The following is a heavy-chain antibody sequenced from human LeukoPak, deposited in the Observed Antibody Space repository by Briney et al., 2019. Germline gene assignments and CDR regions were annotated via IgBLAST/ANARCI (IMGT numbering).Heavy chain of an antibody. CDR3: AKGVISWIAAAGPYDAFDI. V-gene: IGHV1-8*01. CDR1: GYTFTSYD. Sequence: ASVKVSCKASGYTFTSYDINWVRQATGQGLEWMGWMNPNSGNTGYAQKFQGGVTMTRNTSISTAYMELSSLRSEDMALYYCAKGVISWIAAAGPYDAFDIWGQGTMVTVSS. D-gene: IGHD6-13*01. CDR2: MNPNSGNT. J-gene: IGHJ3*02.